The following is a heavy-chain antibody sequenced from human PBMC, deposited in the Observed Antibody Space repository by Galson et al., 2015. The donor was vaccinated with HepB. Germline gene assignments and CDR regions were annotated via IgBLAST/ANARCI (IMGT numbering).Heavy chain of an antibody. CDR1: GYTFTSYA. Sequence: SVKVSCKASGYTFTSYAMNWVRQAPGQGLEWMGWINTNTGNPTYAQGFTGRFVFSLDTSVSTAYLQISSLKAEDTAVYYCAVDFWSGYPNAYFDYWGQGTLVTVSS. V-gene: IGHV7-4-1*02. D-gene: IGHD3-3*01. J-gene: IGHJ4*02. CDR2: INTNTGNP. CDR3: AVDFWSGYPNAYFDY.